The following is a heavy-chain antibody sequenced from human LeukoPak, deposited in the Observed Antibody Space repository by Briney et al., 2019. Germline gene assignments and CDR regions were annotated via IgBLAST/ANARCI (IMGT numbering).Heavy chain of an antibody. CDR1: GFTFDEYA. V-gene: IGHV3-9*01. Sequence: AGGSLRLSCAASGFTFDEYAMHWVRQAPGKGLEWVSGISYSSATIGYVDSVKGRFIISRDNAKNSLYLQMNSLRAEDTAIYYCAKGGIWGSYSGYYFDYWGQGTLVTVSS. D-gene: IGHD3-16*01. CDR3: AKGGIWGSYSGYYFDY. CDR2: ISYSSATI. J-gene: IGHJ4*02.